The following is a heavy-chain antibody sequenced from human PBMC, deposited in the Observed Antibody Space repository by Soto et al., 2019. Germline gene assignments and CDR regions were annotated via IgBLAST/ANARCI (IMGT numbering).Heavy chain of an antibody. D-gene: IGHD6-19*01. V-gene: IGHV3-53*01. CDR2: IYSRGCA. CDR3: ARDRSAVAGRGPYYYYYYGMDV. CDR1: AFTHSRNH. J-gene: IGHJ6*02. Sequence: RLSLAPSAFTHSRNHTSLVRHAPGEGSESNTLIYSRGCACYADSVKGRFTISRDNSKNTLYLQMNSRRAEDTAVYYCARDRSAVAGRGPYYYYYYGMDVWGQGTTVTAP.